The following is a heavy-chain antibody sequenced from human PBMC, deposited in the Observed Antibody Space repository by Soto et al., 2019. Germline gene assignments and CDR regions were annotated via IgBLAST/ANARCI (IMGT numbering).Heavy chain of an antibody. CDR2: ISYDGSNK. CDR1: GFTFSSYA. CDR3: ARDRQWGGYPDYYFDY. V-gene: IGHV3-30-3*01. Sequence: GGSLRLSCAASGFTFSSYAMHWVRQAPGKGLEWVAVISYDGSNKYYADSVKGRFTISRDNSKNTLYLQMNSLRAEDTAVYYCARDRQWGGYPDYYFDYWGQGTLVTVSS. D-gene: IGHD5-12*01. J-gene: IGHJ4*02.